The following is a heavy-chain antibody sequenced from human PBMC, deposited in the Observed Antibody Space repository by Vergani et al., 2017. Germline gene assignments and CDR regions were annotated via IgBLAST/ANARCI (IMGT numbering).Heavy chain of an antibody. Sequence: QVQLVQSGGGVVQPGGSLSLSCVASGSTFNRYGMQWVRQAPGKGLGWVAYVLFDGSNEYYADSVKGRFIVSRDNSNDALYLQMNSLRTADTAVYYCARDRAYCHEGSCALWGQGSVVTVSS. CDR3: ARDRAYCHEGSCAL. CDR2: VLFDGSNE. D-gene: IGHD2-15*01. J-gene: IGHJ4*02. CDR1: GSTFNRYG. V-gene: IGHV3-30*02.